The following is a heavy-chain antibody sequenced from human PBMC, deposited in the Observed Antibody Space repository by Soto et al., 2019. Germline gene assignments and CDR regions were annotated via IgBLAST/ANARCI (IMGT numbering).Heavy chain of an antibody. J-gene: IGHJ6*02. V-gene: IGHV4-34*01. CDR2: INHSGST. Sequence: PSETLSLTCAVFGGSFSTYYWNWIRQPPGKGLEWIGEINHSGSTNYNPSLKSRVTISVDTSKNKFSLKLSSVTAADTAVYYCARDPHYYYYGMDVWGQGTTVTVSS. CDR1: GGSFSTYY. CDR3: ARDPHYYYYGMDV.